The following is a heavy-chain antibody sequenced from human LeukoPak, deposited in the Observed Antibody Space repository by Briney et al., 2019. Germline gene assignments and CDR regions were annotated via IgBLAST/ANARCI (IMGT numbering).Heavy chain of an antibody. D-gene: IGHD1-26*01. Sequence: GGSPRLSCTVSGITFRTSSFNWVRQVPGKGLEWVSSISSSGTYMYYSDSVEGRFTISRDNAKNSVFLQMDSLRAEDTAVYFCAKELGNADSYGNVPLGHWGQGTLVIVSS. CDR1: GITFRTSS. J-gene: IGHJ4*02. V-gene: IGHV3-21*01. CDR2: ISSSGTYM. CDR3: AKELGNADSYGNVPLGH.